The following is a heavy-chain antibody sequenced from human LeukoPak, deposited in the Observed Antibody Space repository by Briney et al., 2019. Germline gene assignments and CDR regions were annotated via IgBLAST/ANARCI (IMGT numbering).Heavy chain of an antibody. V-gene: IGHV4-39*07. CDR3: ARAGILSTGDYFDP. Sequence: SETLSLTCTVSGGSITSGTFNWGWTRQPPGQGLEWIGTIHHSGSTSSNPSLHSRATISVHTSNNQFSLKLSSVTAADTAVYFCARAGILSTGDYFDPWGQGTLVTVSS. D-gene: IGHD5/OR15-5a*01. J-gene: IGHJ5*02. CDR1: GGSITSGTFN. CDR2: IHHSGST.